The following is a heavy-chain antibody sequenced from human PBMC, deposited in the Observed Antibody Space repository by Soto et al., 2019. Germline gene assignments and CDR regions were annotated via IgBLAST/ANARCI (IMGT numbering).Heavy chain of an antibody. V-gene: IGHV5-10-1*01. CDR3: ARTYCSSTSCYMAGY. Sequence: VESLTSSCKVSGYSFTSYWIIWVLQMPGKGLEWMGRIDPSDSYTNYSPSFQGHVTISADKSISTAYLQWSSLKASDTAMYYCARTYCSSTSCYMAGYWGKGNLVTVS. D-gene: IGHD2-2*02. CDR2: IDPSDSYT. J-gene: IGHJ4*02. CDR1: GYSFTSYW.